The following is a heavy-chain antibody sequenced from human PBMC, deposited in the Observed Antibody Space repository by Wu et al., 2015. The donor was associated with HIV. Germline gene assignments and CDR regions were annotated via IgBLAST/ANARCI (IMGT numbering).Heavy chain of an antibody. V-gene: IGHV1-69*13. CDR3: ARDRDTMVRGVSSPRRNWFDP. CDR1: GGTFSSYA. Sequence: QVQLVQSGAEVKKPGSSVKVSCKASGGTFSSYAISWVRQAPGQGLEWMGRIIPIFGTANYAQKFQGRVTITADESTSTAYMELSSLRSEDTAVYYCARDRDTMVRGVSSPRRNWFDPVGPGNPGHRLL. D-gene: IGHD3-10*01. J-gene: IGHJ5*02. CDR2: IIPIFGTA.